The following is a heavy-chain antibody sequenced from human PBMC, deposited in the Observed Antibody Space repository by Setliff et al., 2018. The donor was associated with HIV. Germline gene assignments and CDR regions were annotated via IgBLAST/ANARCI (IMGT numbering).Heavy chain of an antibody. CDR3: ARVRGYSSSSRDFYYHNREV. Sequence: SETLSLTCSVSGAPVSSGRYYWGWIRQPPGKGLEWIATIHYTGSTYYNPSLKSRVIISADTSKSQFYLRLSSVTAADTGVYYCARVRGYSSSSRDFYYHNREVWGKGTTVTV. V-gene: IGHV4-39*02. D-gene: IGHD6-6*01. CDR1: GAPVSSGRYY. CDR2: IHYTGST. J-gene: IGHJ6*03.